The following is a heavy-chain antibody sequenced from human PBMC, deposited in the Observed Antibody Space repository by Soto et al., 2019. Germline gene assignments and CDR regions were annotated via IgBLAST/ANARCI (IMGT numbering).Heavy chain of an antibody. CDR2: ISGSGGST. D-gene: IGHD3-22*01. CDR1: GFTFSSYA. J-gene: IGHJ4*02. V-gene: IGHV3-23*01. CDR3: AKDLLKTYYYDSSGSDY. Sequence: EVQLLESGGGLVQPGGSPRLSCAASGFTFSSYAMSWVRQAPGKGLEWVSAISGSGGSTYYADSVKGRFTISRDNSKNTLYLQMNSLRAEDTAVYYCAKDLLKTYYYDSSGSDYWGQGTLVTVSS.